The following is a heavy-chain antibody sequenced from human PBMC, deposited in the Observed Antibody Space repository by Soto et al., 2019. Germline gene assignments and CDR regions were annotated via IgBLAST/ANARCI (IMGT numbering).Heavy chain of an antibody. CDR2: MEPSTGRT. CDR1: GYSFTSLD. V-gene: IGHV1-8*01. J-gene: IGHJ4*02. D-gene: IGHD1-26*01. Sequence: SSVKVSCKASGYSFTSLDINWVRQTAGQGLEWMGWMEPSTGRTGYAQKFQGRVTMTRDASINTAYMELTTLTSDDTAFYYCARGVSAGVDYWGQGTLVTVSA. CDR3: ARGVSAGVDY.